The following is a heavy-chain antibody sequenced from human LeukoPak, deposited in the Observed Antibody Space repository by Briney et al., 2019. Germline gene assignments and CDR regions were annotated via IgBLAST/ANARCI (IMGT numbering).Heavy chain of an antibody. J-gene: IGHJ4*02. CDR1: GFTFSSYA. CDR2: ISGSGGST. V-gene: IGHV3-23*01. Sequence: GPLRLSCAASGFTFSSYAMNRVRQAPGKGLEWVSTISGSGGSTYYADSVKGRFTISRDNSKNTLYLQMNSLRAEDTAVYYCAKVRGVIYFDYWGQGTLVTVSS. CDR3: AKVRGVIYFDY. D-gene: IGHD3-10*01.